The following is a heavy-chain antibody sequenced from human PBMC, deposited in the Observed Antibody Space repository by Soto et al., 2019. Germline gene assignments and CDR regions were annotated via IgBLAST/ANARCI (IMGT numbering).Heavy chain of an antibody. V-gene: IGHV3-23*01. D-gene: IGHD5-12*01. Sequence: GGSLRLSCAASGFSFSSYSMTWVRQTPRKGLEWLSVISENAGVTYYADSVKGRFTISRDNTKKILYLQMNSLRVEDTAVYYCARGEVAEDYSGMDVWGQGTTVTVSS. J-gene: IGHJ6*02. CDR2: ISENAGVT. CDR1: GFSFSSYS. CDR3: ARGEVAEDYSGMDV.